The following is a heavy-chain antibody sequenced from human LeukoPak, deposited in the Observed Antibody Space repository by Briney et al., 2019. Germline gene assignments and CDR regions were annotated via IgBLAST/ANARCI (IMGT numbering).Heavy chain of an antibody. J-gene: IGHJ4*02. D-gene: IGHD6-19*01. CDR2: ISWNSGTI. Sequence: GGSLRLSCAGSGFIFNNYAMHWVRQPPGKGLEWVSGISWNSGTIDYADSVRGRFTISRDNAKNSLYLQMDSLGVEDTACYYCAKDNRRHYTSGPNPDSLHWGQGALVTSSS. CDR3: AKDNRRHYTSGPNPDSLH. V-gene: IGHV3-9*01. CDR1: GFIFNNYA.